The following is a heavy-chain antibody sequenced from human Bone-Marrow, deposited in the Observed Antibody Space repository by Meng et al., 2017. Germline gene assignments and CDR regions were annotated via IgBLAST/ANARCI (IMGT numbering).Heavy chain of an antibody. J-gene: IGHJ3*02. V-gene: IGHV4-61*01. CDR2: IYYSGST. D-gene: IGHD2-15*01. CDR3: ARADRYCSGGSCYSATVRVGLNI. CDR1: GGSVSSGNYY. Sequence: SETLSLTCTVAGGSVSSGNYYWSWIRQPPGKGLEWIGYIYYSGSTKYNPSLKSRVTISLDTSKNQFSLRLSSVTAADTAVYYCARADRYCSGGSCYSATVRVGLNIWGQGTMVTVSS.